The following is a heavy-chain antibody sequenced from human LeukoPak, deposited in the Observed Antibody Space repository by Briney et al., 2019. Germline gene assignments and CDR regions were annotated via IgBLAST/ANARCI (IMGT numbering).Heavy chain of an antibody. CDR3: AREARRIAVAGDFDY. Sequence: PGGSLRLSCAASGFTFSSYSMNWVRQAPGKGLEWVSSISSSSSYIYYADSVKGRFTISRDTAKNSLYLQMNSLRAEDTAVYYCAREARRIAVAGDFDYWGQGTLVTVSP. J-gene: IGHJ4*02. D-gene: IGHD6-19*01. CDR2: ISSSSSYI. V-gene: IGHV3-21*01. CDR1: GFTFSSYS.